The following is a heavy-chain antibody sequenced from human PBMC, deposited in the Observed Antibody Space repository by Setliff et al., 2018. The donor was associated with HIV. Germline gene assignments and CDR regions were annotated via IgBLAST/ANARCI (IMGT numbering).Heavy chain of an antibody. CDR2: IYASGGT. J-gene: IGHJ3*02. Sequence: PSETLSLTCQVSGLSMSSGNYYWNWIRQPAGKGLEWIGRIYASGGTYYKSSLKSRVTISVDSSKNQFSLKLTSVTAADTAIYFCARGGGYFHDNNAFDIWGQGTVVTVS. CDR3: ARGGGYFHDNNAFDI. CDR1: GLSMSSGNYY. V-gene: IGHV4-61*02. D-gene: IGHD3-9*01.